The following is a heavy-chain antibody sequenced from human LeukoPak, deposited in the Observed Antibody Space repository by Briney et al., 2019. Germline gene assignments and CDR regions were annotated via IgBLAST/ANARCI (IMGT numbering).Heavy chain of an antibody. V-gene: IGHV3-7*01. Sequence: PGGSLRLSCAAYGLTFNTYWMNWVRQAPGKGLEWVANTSPVGNEKYYADFVKGRFSIFRDNANSILYLQMNSLRGEDTAVYYCLPGKGYWGQGTLVTVSS. CDR2: TSPVGNEK. D-gene: IGHD4-23*01. J-gene: IGHJ4*02. CDR1: GLTFNTYW. CDR3: LPGKGY.